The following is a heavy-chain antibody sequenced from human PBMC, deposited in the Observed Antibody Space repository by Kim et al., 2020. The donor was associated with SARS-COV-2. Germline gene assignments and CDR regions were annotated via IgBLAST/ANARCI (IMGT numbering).Heavy chain of an antibody. Sequence: GGSLRLSCAASGFTFSSYGMHWVRQAPGKGLEWVAVISYDGSNKYYADSVKGRFTISRDNSKNTLYLQMNSLRAEDTAVYYCAREEYGSGSYYNADYYYGMDVWGQGNTVTVS. CDR2: ISYDGSNK. D-gene: IGHD3-10*01. CDR3: AREEYGSGSYYNADYYYGMDV. J-gene: IGHJ6*02. V-gene: IGHV3-33*05. CDR1: GFTFSSYG.